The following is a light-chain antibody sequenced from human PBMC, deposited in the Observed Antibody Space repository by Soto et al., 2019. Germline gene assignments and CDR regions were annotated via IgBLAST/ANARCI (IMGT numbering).Light chain of an antibody. Sequence: EIVLTQSPATLSLSPGERATLSCRASQSVGTFLAWYQQKPGQAPGLLIYHTSNRATGIPARFSGSGSGTDFTLTISSLEPEDFAVYYCQQRSNWRSITFGQGTRLEIK. CDR3: QQRSNWRSIT. CDR1: QSVGTF. CDR2: HTS. J-gene: IGKJ5*01. V-gene: IGKV3-11*01.